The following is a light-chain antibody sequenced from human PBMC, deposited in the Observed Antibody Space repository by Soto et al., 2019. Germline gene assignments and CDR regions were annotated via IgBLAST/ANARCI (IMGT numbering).Light chain of an antibody. CDR3: CSYAGRYTRV. CDR2: EAT. Sequence: QSALTQPPSASGSPGQSVTISCTGTSSDVVDYIYVSWYQHHPGKAPKLMIYEATKRPSGVPDRFSGSRSGSTASLTVSGLQAEDEADYYCCSYAGRYTRVFGGGTKLTVL. CDR1: SSDVVDYIY. V-gene: IGLV2-8*01. J-gene: IGLJ3*02.